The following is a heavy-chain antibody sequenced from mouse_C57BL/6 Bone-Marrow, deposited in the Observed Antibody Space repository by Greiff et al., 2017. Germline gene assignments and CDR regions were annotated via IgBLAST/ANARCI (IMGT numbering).Heavy chain of an antibody. Sequence: QVQLQQPGAELVKPGASVKMSCKASGYTFTSYWITWVKQRPGQGLEWIGDIYPGSGSTNYNEKFKSKATLTVDTSSSTAYRQLSSLTSEDSAVYYCAREGTVVPHYYAMDYGGQGTSVTVSS. CDR1: GYTFTSYW. V-gene: IGHV1-55*01. D-gene: IGHD1-1*01. J-gene: IGHJ4*01. CDR3: AREGTVVPHYYAMDY. CDR2: IYPGSGST.